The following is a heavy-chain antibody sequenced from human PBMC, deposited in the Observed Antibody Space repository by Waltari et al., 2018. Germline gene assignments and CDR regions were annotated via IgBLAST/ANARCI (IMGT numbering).Heavy chain of an antibody. CDR1: GFPFRNAW. Sequence: EVQFVESGGGLVKPGGSLRLSCTASGFPFRNAWMSWVRQAPGKGPEWVGRIKSQSDGGTRDYAAPVKRRFSISREDSKNLMFLQMNSLTIEDTAVYYCTTDPLGPWGQGTLVTVSS. CDR2: IKSQSDGGTR. J-gene: IGHJ5*02. V-gene: IGHV3-15*01. CDR3: TTDPLGP.